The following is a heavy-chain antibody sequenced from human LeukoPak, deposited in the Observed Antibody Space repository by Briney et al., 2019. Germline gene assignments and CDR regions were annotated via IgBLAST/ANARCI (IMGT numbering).Heavy chain of an antibody. CDR3: AGGGYSYGPIDY. CDR1: GGSISSYY. CDR2: IYYSERT. V-gene: IGHV4-59*08. J-gene: IGHJ4*02. Sequence: SETLSLTCTVAGGSISSYYWSWIRQPPGKGPEWIGYIYYSERTNYNPSLKSRVTISVDTSKNQFSLKLSYVTAADTAVYYCAGGGYSYGPIDYWGQGTLVTASS. D-gene: IGHD5-18*01.